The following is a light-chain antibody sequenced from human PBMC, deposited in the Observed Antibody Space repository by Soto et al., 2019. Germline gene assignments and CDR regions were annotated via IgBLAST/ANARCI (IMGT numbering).Light chain of an antibody. J-gene: IGKJ4*01. CDR2: GT. Sequence: EIVMTQSPATLSLSPGERGTLSCRASQSISSGFLAWYQQKPGQAPRLLIYGTRRAPGIPDTFSGSGSGTDFTLTISRLEPEDFAVYYCQQYSSSSLSFGGGTKVDIK. V-gene: IGKV3-20*01. CDR3: QQYSSSSLS. CDR1: QSISSGF.